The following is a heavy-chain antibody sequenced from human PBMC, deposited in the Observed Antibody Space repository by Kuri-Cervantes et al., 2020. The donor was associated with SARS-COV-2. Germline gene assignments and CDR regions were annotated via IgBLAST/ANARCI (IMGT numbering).Heavy chain of an antibody. CDR3: ARVSRVWEAVARNDAFDI. CDR1: GGSISSSSYY. V-gene: IGHV4-39*07. Sequence: GSLRLSCTVSGGSISSSSYYWGWIRQPPGKGLEWIGSMYYSGSTNYNPSLKSRVTISVDTSKNQFSLKLSSVTAADTAVYYCARVSRVWEAVARNDAFDIWGQGTMVTVSS. D-gene: IGHD6-19*01. CDR2: MYYSGST. J-gene: IGHJ3*02.